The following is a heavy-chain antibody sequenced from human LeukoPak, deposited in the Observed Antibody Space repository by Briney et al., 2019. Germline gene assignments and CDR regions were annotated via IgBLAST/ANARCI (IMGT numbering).Heavy chain of an antibody. CDR3: ARDVSYSYIDY. CDR1: GFTFSSYA. D-gene: IGHD5-18*01. CDR2: ISYDGSNK. V-gene: IGHV3-30-3*01. Sequence: PGRSLRLSCAASGFTFSSYAMHWVRQAPGKGLEWVAVISYDGSNKYYADSVKGRFTISRDNSKNTLYLQMNSLRAEDTAVYYCARDVSYSYIDYWGQGTLVTVSS. J-gene: IGHJ4*02.